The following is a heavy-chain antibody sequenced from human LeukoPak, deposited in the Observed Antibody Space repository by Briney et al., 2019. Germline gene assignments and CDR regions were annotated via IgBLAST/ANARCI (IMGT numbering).Heavy chain of an antibody. V-gene: IGHV3-66*01. CDR3: ARDIVVVVAATSGGAFDI. J-gene: IGHJ3*02. D-gene: IGHD2-15*01. Sequence: GGSLRLSCAASGFTVSSNYMSWVRQAPGKGLEWVSVIYSGGSTYYADSVKGRFTISRDNSKNTLYLQMNSLRAEDTAVYYCARDIVVVVAATSGGAFDIWGQGTMVTVSS. CDR1: GFTVSSNY. CDR2: IYSGGST.